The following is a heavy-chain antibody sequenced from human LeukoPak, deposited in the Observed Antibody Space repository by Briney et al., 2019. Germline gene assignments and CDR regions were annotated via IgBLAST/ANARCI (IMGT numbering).Heavy chain of an antibody. Sequence: ASVKVSCKASGYTFTGYYMHWVRQAPGQGLEWMGWINPNSGGTNYAQKFQGWVTMTRDTSISTAYMGLSRLRSDDTAVYYCARQYYDILTGYYNFDYWGQGTLVTVSS. D-gene: IGHD3-9*01. J-gene: IGHJ4*02. CDR1: GYTFTGYY. V-gene: IGHV1-2*04. CDR3: ARQYYDILTGYYNFDY. CDR2: INPNSGGT.